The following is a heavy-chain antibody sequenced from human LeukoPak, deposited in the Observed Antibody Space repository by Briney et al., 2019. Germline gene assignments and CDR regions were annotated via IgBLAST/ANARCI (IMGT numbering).Heavy chain of an antibody. D-gene: IGHD2-15*01. V-gene: IGHV1-8*01. CDR1: GYTFTSYD. J-gene: IGHJ5*02. Sequence: ASVTVSFKASGYTFTSYDINWVRQAPGQGLEWMGWMNPNSGNTGYAQKFQGRVTMTRNTSISTAYMELSSLRSEDTAVYYCARGFGCSGGSCYDWFDPWGQGTLVTVSS. CDR2: MNPNSGNT. CDR3: ARGFGCSGGSCYDWFDP.